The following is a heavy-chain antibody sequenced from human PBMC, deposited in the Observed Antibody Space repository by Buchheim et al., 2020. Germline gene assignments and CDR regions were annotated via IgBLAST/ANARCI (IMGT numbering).Heavy chain of an antibody. J-gene: IGHJ6*02. CDR3: ARDLELEDKGYYSVDV. CDR2: IYYSGST. V-gene: IGHV4-59*01. CDR1: GGSISNFY. D-gene: IGHD2-15*01. Sequence: QVQLQESGPGMVKPSETLSLTCSVSGGSISNFYWSWIRQSPGKGLEWIGYIYYSGSTNYNPSLESRVAISVDTSKNQFSLKLSSVTVADTAVYYCARDLELEDKGYYSVDVWGQGTT.